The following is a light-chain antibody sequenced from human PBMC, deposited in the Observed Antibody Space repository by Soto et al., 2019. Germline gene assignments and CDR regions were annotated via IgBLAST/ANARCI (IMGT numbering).Light chain of an antibody. CDR1: QSVSSSY. V-gene: IGKV3D-15*01. Sequence: EIGLTQSPGTLSLAPGASATRRSSSSQSVSSSYLAWYRQKPGQAPRLLIYGASTRATGIPARFSGSGSGTEFTLTINSLQSEDSAVYYCQQHNQWPITFGQGTRLEIK. J-gene: IGKJ5*01. CDR2: GAS. CDR3: QQHNQWPIT.